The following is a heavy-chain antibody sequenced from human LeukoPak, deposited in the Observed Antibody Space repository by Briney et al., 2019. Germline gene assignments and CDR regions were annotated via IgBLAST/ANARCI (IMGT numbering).Heavy chain of an antibody. CDR1: GGSISSNY. CDR3: ARRGNWGFFDY. V-gene: IGHV4-4*09. J-gene: IGHJ4*02. Sequence: SETLSLTCTVSGGSISSNYWSWIRQPPGKGLEWIGNINTSGSTNYNPSLKSRVSISLDTSRNQFSLKLTSVTAADTAVYYCARRGNWGFFDYWGQGILVSVSS. CDR2: INTSGST. D-gene: IGHD7-27*01.